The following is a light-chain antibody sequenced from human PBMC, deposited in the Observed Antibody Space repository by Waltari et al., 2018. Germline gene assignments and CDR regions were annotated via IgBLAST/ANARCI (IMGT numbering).Light chain of an antibody. V-gene: IGLV1-40*01. CDR2: GNS. J-gene: IGLJ2*01. Sequence: QSVLTQPPSASGAPGQRVTISCPGSSSNIGAGYDLHWYQQLPGTAPKLLIYGNSNRPSGVPDRFSGSKSGTSASLAITGLQAEDEADYYCQSYDSSLSGVVFGGGTKLTVL. CDR1: SSNIGAGYD. CDR3: QSYDSSLSGVV.